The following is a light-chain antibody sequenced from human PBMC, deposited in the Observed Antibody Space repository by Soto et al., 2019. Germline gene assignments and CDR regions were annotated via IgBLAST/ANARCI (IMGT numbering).Light chain of an antibody. Sequence: DIQMTQSPSIMSASVGDRVTITCRASHNINRWLAWYQQKPGKAPKLLIYDASRLESGVPSRFGGSGSGTEFTLSITRLEPEDFAVYYCHQYGSAPWTFGQGTKVDI. CDR3: HQYGSAPWT. V-gene: IGKV1-5*01. CDR2: DAS. J-gene: IGKJ1*01. CDR1: HNINRW.